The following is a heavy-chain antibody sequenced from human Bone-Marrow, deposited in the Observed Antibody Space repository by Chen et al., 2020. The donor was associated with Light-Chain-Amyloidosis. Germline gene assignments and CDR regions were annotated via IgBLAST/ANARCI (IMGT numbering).Heavy chain of an antibody. CDR3: ARALRGWLDP. CDR2: IDQSGRT. J-gene: IGHJ5*02. V-gene: IGHV4-34*01. Sequence: QVQLQQWGAGLLKPSETLSLTCAVYGDSFSGYYWSWIRQSPGKGLEWIGEIDQSGRTNYNPYLKSRVAISLDTSTTQFSLSMTSVTVADTAVYYCARALRGWLDPWGQGTLVTVSS. CDR1: GDSFSGYY.